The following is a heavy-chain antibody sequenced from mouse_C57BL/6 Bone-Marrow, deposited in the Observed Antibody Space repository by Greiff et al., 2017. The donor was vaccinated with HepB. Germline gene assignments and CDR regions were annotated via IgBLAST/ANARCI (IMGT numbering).Heavy chain of an antibody. J-gene: IGHJ3*01. CDR2: IDPSDSYT. D-gene: IGHD4-1*01. CDR3: ARDEGGLGQAFAY. V-gene: IGHV1-50*01. Sequence: QVQLQQPGAELVKPGASVKLSCKASGYTFTSYWMQWVKQRPGQGLEWIGEIDPSDSYTNYNQKFKGKATLTVDTSSSTAYMQLSSLTSEDSAVYYCARDEGGLGQAFAYWGQGTLVTVSA. CDR1: GYTFTSYW.